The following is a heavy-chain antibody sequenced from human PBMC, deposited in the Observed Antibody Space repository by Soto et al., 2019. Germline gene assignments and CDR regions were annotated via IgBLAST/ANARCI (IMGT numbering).Heavy chain of an antibody. V-gene: IGHV3-7*03. D-gene: IGHD2-2*02. Sequence: PGGSLRLSCAASGFTFSSYWMSWVRQAPGKGLEWVANMRQDGSEKYYVDSVKGRFTISRDNAKNSLYLQMNSLRAEDTAVYYCARILCSSTSCYTFDDWGQGTLVTVCS. CDR1: GFTFSSYW. J-gene: IGHJ4*02. CDR3: ARILCSSTSCYTFDD. CDR2: MRQDGSEK.